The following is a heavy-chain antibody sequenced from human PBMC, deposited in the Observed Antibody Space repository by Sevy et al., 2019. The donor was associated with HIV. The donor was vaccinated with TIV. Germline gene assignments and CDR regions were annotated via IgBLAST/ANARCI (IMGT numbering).Heavy chain of an antibody. CDR3: AREVTMMYCEEGHV. CDR1: GFTVSSNY. CDR2: IYSGGST. Sequence: GGSLRLSCAASGFTVSSNYMSWVRQAPGKGLEWVSVIYSGGSTYYADSVKGRVTISRDNSKNTLYLQMNSLRAEDTAVYYCAREVTMMYCEEGHVWGKGTTVTVSS. J-gene: IGHJ6*04. D-gene: IGHD2-8*02. V-gene: IGHV3-53*01.